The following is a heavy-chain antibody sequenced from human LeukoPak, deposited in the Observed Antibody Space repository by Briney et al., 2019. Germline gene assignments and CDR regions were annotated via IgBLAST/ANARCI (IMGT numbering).Heavy chain of an antibody. D-gene: IGHD3-16*01. J-gene: IGHJ4*02. V-gene: IGHV4-38-2*02. CDR3: ANAHTEDFFDY. CDR1: GDSISSDYY. Sequence: KPSETLSLTCTVSGDSISSDYYWGWVRQPPGKGLEWVGSIYHDESAFYNPSLKYRVTISLDRPKKQFSLGLASVTAADTAIYYCANAHTEDFFDYWGQGTLVTVSS. CDR2: IYHDESA.